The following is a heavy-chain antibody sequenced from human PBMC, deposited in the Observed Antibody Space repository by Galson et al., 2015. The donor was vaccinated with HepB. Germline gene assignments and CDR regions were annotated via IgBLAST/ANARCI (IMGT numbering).Heavy chain of an antibody. CDR1: GGTFSSYS. CDR2: IIPLLGIR. CDR3: ARDPYYDILTGYYYAFDI. Sequence: SVKVSCKASGGTFSSYSVNWVRQAPGQGLEWMGRIIPLLGIRNYAQKFQGRITITADKSTSTAYMELSSLRSDDTAVFYCARDPYYDILTGYYYAFDIWGQGTTVTVAS. V-gene: IGHV1-69*04. D-gene: IGHD3-9*01. J-gene: IGHJ3*02.